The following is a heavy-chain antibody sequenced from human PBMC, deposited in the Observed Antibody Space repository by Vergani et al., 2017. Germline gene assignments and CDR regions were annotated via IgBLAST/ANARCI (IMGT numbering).Heavy chain of an antibody. CDR3: ARVGVVGATTDWFDP. V-gene: IGHV1-2*04. D-gene: IGHD1-26*01. CDR1: GYTFTGYY. J-gene: IGHJ5*02. Sequence: QVQLVQSGAEVKKPGASVKVSCKASGYTFTGYYMHWVRQAPGQGLEWMGWINPNSGGTNYAQKFQGWVTMTRDTSISTAYMELSRLRSYDTAVYYCARVGVVGATTDWFDPWGQGTLVTVSS. CDR2: INPNSGGT.